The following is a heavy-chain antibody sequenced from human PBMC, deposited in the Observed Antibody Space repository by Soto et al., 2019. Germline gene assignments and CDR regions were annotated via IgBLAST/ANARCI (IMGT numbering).Heavy chain of an antibody. Sequence: LRLSCAASGFTFSSYDMHWVRQAPGKGLEWVAVISYDGSNKYYADSVKGRFTISRDNSKSTLYLQMNSLRGDDTAIFYCAKGAQYSSSWYRSFYFDYWGQGTLVTVSS. CDR1: GFTFSSYD. CDR2: ISYDGSNK. CDR3: AKGAQYSSSWYRSFYFDY. J-gene: IGHJ4*02. D-gene: IGHD6-13*01. V-gene: IGHV3-30*18.